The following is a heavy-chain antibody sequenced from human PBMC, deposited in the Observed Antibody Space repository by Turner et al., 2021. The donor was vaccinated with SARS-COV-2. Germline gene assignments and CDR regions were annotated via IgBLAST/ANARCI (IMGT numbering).Heavy chain of an antibody. D-gene: IGHD4-17*01. Sequence: EVQLLESGRGVVQPGGSLRLSCAASGSTFSSYAMSWVRQAPGKGVEWVLGICGSGGNTDYAESVKGRFTIFRDNSKKKLYLKKNSLRVDDKAVYYCGEDRYGDNPYWYFDLWGRGTLVTVSS. V-gene: IGHV3-23*01. J-gene: IGHJ2*01. CDR1: GSTFSSYA. CDR2: ICGSGGNT. CDR3: GEDRYGDNPYWYFDL.